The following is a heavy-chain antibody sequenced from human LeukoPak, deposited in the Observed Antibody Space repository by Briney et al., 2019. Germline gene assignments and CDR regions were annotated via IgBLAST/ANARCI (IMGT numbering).Heavy chain of an antibody. J-gene: IGHJ5*02. Sequence: GESLKISCKGSGYSINNYWLGWVRQMPGKGLEWMGIIYPADSDIRYSPSFQGRVTISADKSISTAYLQWSSLKASDTAMYYCARQEYCSGGSCYTWFDPWGQGTLVTVSS. D-gene: IGHD2-15*01. CDR2: IYPADSDI. CDR3: ARQEYCSGGSCYTWFDP. V-gene: IGHV5-51*01. CDR1: GYSINNYW.